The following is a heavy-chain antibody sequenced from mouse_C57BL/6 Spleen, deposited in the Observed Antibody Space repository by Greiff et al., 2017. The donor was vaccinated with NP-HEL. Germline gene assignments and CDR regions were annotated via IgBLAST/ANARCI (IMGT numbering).Heavy chain of an antibody. D-gene: IGHD2-4*01. J-gene: IGHJ4*01. CDR3: AREITPYYYAMDY. CDR2: INPSNGGT. CDR1: GYTFTSYW. V-gene: IGHV1-53*01. Sequence: VQLQQPGTELVKPGASVKLSCKASGYTFTSYWMHWVKQRPGQGLEWIGNINPSNGGTNYNEKFKSKATLTVDKSSSTAYMQLSSLTSEDSAVYYCAREITPYYYAMDYWGQGTSVTVSS.